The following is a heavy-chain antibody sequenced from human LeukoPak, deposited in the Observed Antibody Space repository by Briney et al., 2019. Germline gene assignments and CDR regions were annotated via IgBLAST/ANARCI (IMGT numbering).Heavy chain of an antibody. D-gene: IGHD3-16*01. CDR2: MYPGDSDT. Sequence: GESLKISCKGSGYRFTSYWIGWVRQMPGKGLEWTGIMYPGDSDTRYSPSFQGQVTISADKSISTAYLQWSSLKASDTAMYYCFGGPRGYYFDYWGQGTLVTVSS. V-gene: IGHV5-51*01. CDR3: FGGPRGYYFDY. CDR1: GYRFTSYW. J-gene: IGHJ4*02.